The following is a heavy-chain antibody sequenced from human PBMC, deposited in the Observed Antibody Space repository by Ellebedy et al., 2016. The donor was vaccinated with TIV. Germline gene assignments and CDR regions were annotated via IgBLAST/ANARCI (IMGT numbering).Heavy chain of an antibody. CDR2: MNPNSGNT. D-gene: IGHD3-10*01. J-gene: IGHJ4*02. CDR3: VFTYYYGSGSDY. Sequence: ASVKVSXXASGYTFTSYDINWVRQATGQGLEWMGWMNPNSGNTGYAQKFQGRVTMTRNTSISTAYMELSSLRSEDTAVYYCVFTYYYGSGSDYWGQGTLVTVSS. CDR1: GYTFTSYD. V-gene: IGHV1-8*01.